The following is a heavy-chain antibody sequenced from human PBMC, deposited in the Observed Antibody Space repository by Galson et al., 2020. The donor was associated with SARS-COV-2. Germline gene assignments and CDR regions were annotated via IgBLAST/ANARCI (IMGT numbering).Heavy chain of an antibody. J-gene: IGHJ4*02. CDR1: GFFFSDSA. Sequence: GGSLRLSCAASGFFFSDSAIHWVRQTSGTGLEWAGRIRSKTNYHATSYAASVEGRFTISRDDSKNTAYLQMNNLKIEDTAIYYCTIRLVESETEKFDYWGQGTLVTVSS. V-gene: IGHV3-73*01. D-gene: IGHD1-26*01. CDR3: TIRLVESETEKFDY. CDR2: IRSKTNYHAT.